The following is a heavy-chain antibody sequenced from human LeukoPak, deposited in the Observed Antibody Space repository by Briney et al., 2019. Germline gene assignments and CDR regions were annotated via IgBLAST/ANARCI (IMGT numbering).Heavy chain of an antibody. CDR3: ARDHDSSGYSNLYFDY. CDR1: GGTFSSYP. D-gene: IGHD3-22*01. Sequence: GASVKVSCKASGGTFSSYPISWVRQAPGQGLEWMGGIIPMFDTADFAQKFQGRVTITADESTSTAYMELSSLRSEDTAVYYCARDHDSSGYSNLYFDYWGQGTLVTVSS. CDR2: IIPMFDTA. J-gene: IGHJ4*02. V-gene: IGHV1-69*13.